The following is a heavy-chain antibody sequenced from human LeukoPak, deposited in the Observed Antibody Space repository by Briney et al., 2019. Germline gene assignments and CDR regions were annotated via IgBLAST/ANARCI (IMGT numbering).Heavy chain of an antibody. D-gene: IGHD2-15*01. J-gene: IGHJ4*02. CDR3: AVLRLLAATPDGGPY. CDR2: INPSGGST. Sequence: ASVKVSCKASGYTXTYYYMHWVRQAPGQGLEWMGIINPSGGSTSYAQKFQGRVTMTRDTSTSTVYMELSSLRSEGTAVYYCAVLRLLAATPDGGPYWGQGTLVTVSS. V-gene: IGHV1-46*01. CDR1: GYTXTYYY.